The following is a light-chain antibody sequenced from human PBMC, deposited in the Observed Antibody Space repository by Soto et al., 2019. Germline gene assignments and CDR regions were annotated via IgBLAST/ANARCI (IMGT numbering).Light chain of an antibody. CDR3: QQSYSTPFT. J-gene: IGKJ3*01. V-gene: IGKV1-39*01. CDR2: AAS. CDR1: QSISSY. Sequence: DIQMTQSPSSLSASVGDRVTITCRASQSISSYLNWYQQKPGKAPKLLIYAASSLQSGVPSRFSGSGSWTDFTLTISSLQPEDFATYYCQQSYSTPFTLGPGTKVDIK.